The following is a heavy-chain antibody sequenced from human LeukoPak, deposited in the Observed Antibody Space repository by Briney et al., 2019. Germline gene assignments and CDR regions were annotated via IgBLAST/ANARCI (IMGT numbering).Heavy chain of an antibody. CDR2: IYYSGST. D-gene: IGHD1-26*01. CDR3: ARHGRARILIVGAQKNLDDAFDI. CDR1: GGSISSYY. J-gene: IGHJ3*02. V-gene: IGHV4-59*08. Sequence: SETLSLTCTVSGGSISSYYWSWIRQPPGKGLEWIGYIYYSGSTNYNPSLKSRVTISVDTSKNQFSLKLSSVTAADTAVYYCARHGRARILIVGAQKNLDDAFDIWGQGTMVTVSS.